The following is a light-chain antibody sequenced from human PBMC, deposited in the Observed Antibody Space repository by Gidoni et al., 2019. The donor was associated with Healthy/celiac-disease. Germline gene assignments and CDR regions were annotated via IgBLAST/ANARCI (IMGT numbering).Light chain of an antibody. J-gene: IGKJ4*01. CDR2: AAS. Sequence: IPMTQSPSSLSASVGDRVTITFRASQSISSYLNWYQQKPGKAPKLLIYAASSLQSGVPSRFSGSGSGTDFTLTISSLQPEDVATYYCQQSYSTPFTFGGXTKVEIK. CDR1: QSISSY. V-gene: IGKV1-39*01. CDR3: QQSYSTPFT.